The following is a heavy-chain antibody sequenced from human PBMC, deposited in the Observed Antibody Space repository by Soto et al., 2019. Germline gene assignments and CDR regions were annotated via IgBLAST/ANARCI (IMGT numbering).Heavy chain of an antibody. CDR2: IYSGGST. D-gene: IGHD3-16*01. V-gene: IGHV3-66*01. CDR3: ARDPWAADY. CDR1: GFTVSTNY. J-gene: IGHJ4*02. Sequence: EVQLVESGGGLVQPGGSLRLSCAASGFTVSTNYMSWVRQAPGKGLACVSVIYSGGSTFYADSVRGRFTISRDNSKNTVNLQMNSLRAEDTAVYYCARDPWAADYWGQGTLVTVSS.